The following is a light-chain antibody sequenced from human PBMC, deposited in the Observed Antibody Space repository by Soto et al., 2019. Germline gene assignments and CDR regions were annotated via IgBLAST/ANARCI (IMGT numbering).Light chain of an antibody. V-gene: IGKV1-5*01. CDR2: DAS. CDR3: QQYNSYPWT. CDR1: QSISSW. Sequence: DIQMTQSPSTLSASVGDRVTITCRASQSISSWLAWYPQKPGKAPKLLIYDASSLESGVPSRFSGSGSGTEFTLTISILQPDDFATYYCQQYNSYPWTFGQGTKVEIK. J-gene: IGKJ1*01.